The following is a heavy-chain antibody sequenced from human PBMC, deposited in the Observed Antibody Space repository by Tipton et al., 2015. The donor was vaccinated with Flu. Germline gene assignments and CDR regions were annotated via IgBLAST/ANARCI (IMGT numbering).Heavy chain of an antibody. Sequence: TLSLTCTVSGGSISSYYWSWIRQPAGKGLEWIGRIYTSGSTNYNPSLKSRVTMSVDTSKNQFSLKLSSVTAADTAVYYCARQPSYETFGLFLPGWFDPWGQGTLVTVSS. CDR1: GGSISSYY. D-gene: IGHD3/OR15-3a*01. CDR3: ARQPSYETFGLFLPGWFDP. V-gene: IGHV4-4*07. CDR2: IYTSGST. J-gene: IGHJ5*02.